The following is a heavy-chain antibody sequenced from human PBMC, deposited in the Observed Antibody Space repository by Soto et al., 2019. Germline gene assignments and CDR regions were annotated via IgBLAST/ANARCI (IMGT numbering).Heavy chain of an antibody. CDR3: AREQGWRGRDFDH. CDR2: IFHSGST. D-gene: IGHD3-10*01. Sequence: QVQLQESGPGLLKPSETLSLTCAVSGDSISSGFYWAWIRQPPGKGLESIGSIFHSGSTYYNPSLKSRLLISVDTSKNQFSLTLTSLTAADTAVYYCAREQGWRGRDFDHWGQGTRVAVSS. CDR1: GDSISSGFY. V-gene: IGHV4-38-2*02. J-gene: IGHJ4*02.